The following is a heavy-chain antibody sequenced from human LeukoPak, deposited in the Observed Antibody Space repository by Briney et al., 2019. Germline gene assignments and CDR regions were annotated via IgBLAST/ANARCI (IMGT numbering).Heavy chain of an antibody. D-gene: IGHD3-16*01. CDR2: ISAYNGNT. Sequence: ASVKVSSKASGYTFTSYGISWVRQAPGQGLEWMGWISAYNGNTNYAQKLQGRVTMTTDTSTSTAYMELRSLRSDDTAVYYCARDRVGFYYFDYWGQGTLVTVSS. CDR1: GYTFTSYG. J-gene: IGHJ4*02. CDR3: ARDRVGFYYFDY. V-gene: IGHV1-18*01.